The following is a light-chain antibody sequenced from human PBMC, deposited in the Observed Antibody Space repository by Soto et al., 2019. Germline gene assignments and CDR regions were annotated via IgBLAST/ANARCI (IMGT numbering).Light chain of an antibody. CDR3: RQSYSTVYT. CDR1: QSISSY. Sequence: DIQMTQSPSSLSASVGDRVTITCRASQSISSYLNWYQQKPGKAHKLLIYAASSLQSGVPSRFSGSGSGTDFTLTISSLQPEDFATYYCRQSYSTVYTFGQGTKLEIK. V-gene: IGKV1-39*01. J-gene: IGKJ2*01. CDR2: AAS.